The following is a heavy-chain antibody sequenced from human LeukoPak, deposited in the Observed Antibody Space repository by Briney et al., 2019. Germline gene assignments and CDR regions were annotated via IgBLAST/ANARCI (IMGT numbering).Heavy chain of an antibody. CDR1: GGSFSGYY. CDR2: INHSGST. V-gene: IGHV4-34*01. Sequence: SETLSLTCAVYGGSFSGYYWSWIRQPPGKGLEWIGEINHSGSTNYNPSLKSRVTISVDTSKNQFSLKLSSVTAADTAVYYCARGRRGSGSYYSCFDYWGQGTLVTASS. D-gene: IGHD3-10*01. J-gene: IGHJ4*02. CDR3: ARGRRGSGSYYSCFDY.